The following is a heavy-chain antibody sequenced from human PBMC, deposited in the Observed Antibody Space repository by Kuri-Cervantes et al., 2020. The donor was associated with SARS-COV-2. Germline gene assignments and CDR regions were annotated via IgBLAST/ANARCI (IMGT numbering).Heavy chain of an antibody. CDR3: ARDRLRYCSSTSCYGWFDP. CDR1: GFTFRSSG. D-gene: IGHD2-2*01. V-gene: IGHV3-74*01. J-gene: IGHJ5*02. Sequence: GESLKISCAASGFTFRSSGMHWVRQAPGKGLVWVSRINSDGSSTSYADSVKGRFTISRDNAKNTLYLQMNSLRAEDTAVYYCARDRLRYCSSTSCYGWFDPWGQGTLVTVSS. CDR2: INSDGSST.